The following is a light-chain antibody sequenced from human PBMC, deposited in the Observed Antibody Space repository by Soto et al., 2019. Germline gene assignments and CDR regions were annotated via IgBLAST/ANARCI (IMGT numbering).Light chain of an antibody. CDR3: QQSYSTPRT. V-gene: IGKV1-39*01. CDR1: QSISTY. J-gene: IGKJ5*01. CDR2: AAS. Sequence: DIAMTQSPSSLSAFVGDRVTITCRASQSISTYLNWYQQKPGKAPKLLIYAASSLQSGVPSRFSGSGSGTDFTLTISSLQPEDFATYYCQQSYSTPRTFGQGTRLESK.